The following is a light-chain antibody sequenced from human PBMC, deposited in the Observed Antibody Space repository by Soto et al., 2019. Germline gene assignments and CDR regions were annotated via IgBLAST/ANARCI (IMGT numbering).Light chain of an antibody. CDR1: QSVSSSY. CDR2: GAS. J-gene: IGKJ1*01. CDR3: QQYGISPRT. V-gene: IGKV3-20*01. Sequence: EIVLTQSPGTLSLSPGERAALSCRASQSVSSSYLAWYQQKSGQAPRLLIYGASFRATGIPDRFSGSGSGTDFTLTISRLEPEDFAVYYCQQYGISPRTFGQG.